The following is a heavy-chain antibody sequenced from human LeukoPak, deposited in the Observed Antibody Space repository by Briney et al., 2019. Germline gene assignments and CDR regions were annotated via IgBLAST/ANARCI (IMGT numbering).Heavy chain of an antibody. CDR2: IYSGGST. Sequence: GGSLRLSCAASGFTVSSNYMSWVRQAPGKGLEWVSVIYSGGSTYYADSVKGRFTISRDNSKNTLYLQMNSLRAEDTAVYYCARVSPSGSYWVHYYYYGMDVWGQGTTVTVSS. V-gene: IGHV3-66*01. D-gene: IGHD3-10*01. CDR1: GFTVSSNY. CDR3: ARVSPSGSYWVHYYYYGMDV. J-gene: IGHJ6*02.